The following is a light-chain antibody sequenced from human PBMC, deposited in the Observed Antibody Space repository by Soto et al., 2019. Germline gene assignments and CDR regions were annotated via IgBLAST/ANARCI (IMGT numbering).Light chain of an antibody. CDR2: DAS. V-gene: IGKV3-15*01. J-gene: IGKJ5*01. CDR1: QSLTTN. CDR3: QQYNSWPPIT. Sequence: IVLTQSPGTLSVSPGGRATLSCRASQSLTTNLAWYQQKPGQAPRLLIHDASTRATGIPARFSGSGSGTEFTLSINSLQSEDFVVYYCQQYNSWPPITFGQGTRLEI.